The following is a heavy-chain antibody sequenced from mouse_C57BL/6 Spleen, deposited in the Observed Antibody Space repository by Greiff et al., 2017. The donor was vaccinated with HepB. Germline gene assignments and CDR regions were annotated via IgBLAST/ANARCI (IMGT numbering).Heavy chain of an antibody. V-gene: IGHV2-2*01. Sequence: QVQLQQSGPGLVQPSQSLSITCTASGFSLTSYGVHWVRQSPGKGLEWLGVIWSGGSTNYNAAFISRLSISKDNSKSQVFFKMNSQQADDTAIYYCARKGYAMDYWGQGTSVTVSS. CDR3: ARKGYAMDY. CDR2: IWSGGST. CDR1: GFSLTSYG. J-gene: IGHJ4*01.